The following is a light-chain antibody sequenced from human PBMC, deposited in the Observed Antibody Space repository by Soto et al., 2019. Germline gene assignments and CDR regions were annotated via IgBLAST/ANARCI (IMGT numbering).Light chain of an antibody. V-gene: IGLV1-40*01. CDR1: SSNIGAGYD. Sequence: QSLLTHPPSVSGAPGQRVTISCTGSSSNIGAGYDVHWYQQLPGTAPKLLIYGDSNRPSGVPDRFSGSKSGTSTSLAITGLQAEDEADYYCQSYDNSLSGSLFGTGTKVTVL. J-gene: IGLJ1*01. CDR3: QSYDNSLSGSL. CDR2: GDS.